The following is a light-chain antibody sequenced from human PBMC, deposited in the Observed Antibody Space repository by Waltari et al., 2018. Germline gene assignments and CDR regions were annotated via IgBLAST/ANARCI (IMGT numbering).Light chain of an antibody. J-gene: IGLJ2*01. CDR1: SSNIGAGYE. Sequence: QSVLTQPPSVSGAPGPRVTISCTGSSSNIGAGYEVHWYQQLPGTAPKPLIYGNSNRPSGVPDRFSGSKSGTSASLAITGLQAEDEADYYCQSYDSSLSAVVFGGGTKLTVL. V-gene: IGLV1-40*01. CDR2: GNS. CDR3: QSYDSSLSAVV.